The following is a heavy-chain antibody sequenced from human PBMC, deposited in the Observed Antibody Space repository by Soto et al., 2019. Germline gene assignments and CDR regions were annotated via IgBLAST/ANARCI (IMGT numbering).Heavy chain of an antibody. Sequence: PSETLSLTCSVSGDSISTSYWSWIRQPAEKRLEWIGYVYYSGTTNYNPSLKSRVTISVDLSKNQFSLRLSSVTTADTALYYCARTTAVPNSLRSRYFFDYWGQGTLVTVSS. D-gene: IGHD4-17*01. J-gene: IGHJ4*02. CDR3: ARTTAVPNSLRSRYFFDY. CDR2: VYYSGTT. V-gene: IGHV4-59*01. CDR1: GDSISTSY.